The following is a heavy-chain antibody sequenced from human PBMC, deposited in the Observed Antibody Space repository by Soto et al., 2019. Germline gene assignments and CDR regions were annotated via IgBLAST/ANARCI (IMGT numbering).Heavy chain of an antibody. D-gene: IGHD1-20*01. V-gene: IGHV1-18*01. J-gene: IGHJ1*01. CDR2: IRPDNGNT. CDR1: GYTFSTSG. CDR3: ARDTESNRYND. Sequence: ASVKVSCKASGYTFSTSGISWVRQAPGQGLEWVGWIRPDNGNTKSAQRLQGRVTLTTDTSASTAYMELRSLTSDDTAMYYCARDTESNRYNDWGQGTLVTRLL.